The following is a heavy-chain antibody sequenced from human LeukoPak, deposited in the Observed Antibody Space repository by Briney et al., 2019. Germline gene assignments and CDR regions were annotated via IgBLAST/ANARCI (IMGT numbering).Heavy chain of an antibody. CDR1: GYTFTSYD. CDR3: ARGEAWAYYDFWSGYPYYGMDV. CDR2: MNPNSGNT. Sequence: ASVKVSCKASGYTFTSYDINWVRQATGQGLEWMGWMNPNSGNTGYAQKFQGRVTMTRNTSISTAYMELSSLRSEDTAVYYCARGEAWAYYDFWSGYPYYGMDVWGQGTTVTVSS. D-gene: IGHD3-3*01. V-gene: IGHV1-8*01. J-gene: IGHJ6*02.